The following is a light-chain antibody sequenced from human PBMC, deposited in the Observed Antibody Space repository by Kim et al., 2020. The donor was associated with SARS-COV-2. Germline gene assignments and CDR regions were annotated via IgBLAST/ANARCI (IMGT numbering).Light chain of an antibody. J-gene: IGLJ3*02. CDR1: SGDFGGYNY. CDR2: EVS. V-gene: IGLV2-14*01. Sequence: QSALTQPASVSASPGESITVSCTGTSGDFGGYNYVSWYQQHPGKAPKLMIYEVSNRPSGVSNRFSGSKSGNTASLTISGLQAEDEADYYCSSYTSSSTLVFGGGTQLTVL. CDR3: SSYTSSSTLV.